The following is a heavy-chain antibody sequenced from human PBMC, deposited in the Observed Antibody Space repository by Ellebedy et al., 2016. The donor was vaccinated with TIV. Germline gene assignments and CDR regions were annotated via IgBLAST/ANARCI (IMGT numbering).Heavy chain of an antibody. J-gene: IGHJ4*02. Sequence: GSLRLXXAVYGGSFSGYYWSWIRQPPGKGLEWIGEINHSGSTNYNPSLKSRVTISVDTSKNQFSLKLRSVTAADTAVYSCARGTVAFQPLKYFDSWGQGTLVTVSS. CDR3: ARGTVAFQPLKYFDS. CDR2: INHSGST. V-gene: IGHV4-34*01. CDR1: GGSFSGYY. D-gene: IGHD6-19*01.